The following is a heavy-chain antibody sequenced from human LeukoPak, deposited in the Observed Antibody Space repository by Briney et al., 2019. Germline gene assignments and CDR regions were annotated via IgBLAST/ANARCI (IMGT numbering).Heavy chain of an antibody. J-gene: IGHJ4*02. CDR3: ARDSPTNYYDAG. CDR1: GYTFTSYD. Sequence: GASVKVSCKASGYTFTSYDINWVRQATGQGLEWMGWINPNSGGTNYAQKFQGRVTITADKSTSIAYMELSSLRSEDTAVYYCARDSPTNYYDAGWGQGTLVTVSS. V-gene: IGHV1-8*02. D-gene: IGHD3-22*01. CDR2: INPNSGGT.